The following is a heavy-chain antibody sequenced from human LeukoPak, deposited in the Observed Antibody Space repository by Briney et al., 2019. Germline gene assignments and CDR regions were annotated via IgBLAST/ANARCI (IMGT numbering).Heavy chain of an antibody. CDR2: ISGSGGST. V-gene: IGHV3-23*01. CDR3: ARDGHIYCGGDCYWAHDAFDI. J-gene: IGHJ3*02. D-gene: IGHD2-21*02. CDR1: GFTFSNYA. Sequence: PGGSLRLSCAASGFTFSNYAMSWVRQAPGKGLEWVSAISGSGGSTYYTDSVKGRFTISRDNAKNSLYLQMNSLRAEDTAVYYCARDGHIYCGGDCYWAHDAFDIWGQGTMVTVSS.